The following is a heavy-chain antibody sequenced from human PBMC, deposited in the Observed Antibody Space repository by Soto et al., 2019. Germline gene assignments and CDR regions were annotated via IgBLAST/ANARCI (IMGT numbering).Heavy chain of an antibody. D-gene: IGHD6-13*01. CDR1: GYTFTGYY. CDR3: ARVPGYGPHAFDI. J-gene: IGHJ3*02. CDR2: INPNSGST. Sequence: ASVKVSCKASGYTFTGYYMHWVRQAPGQGLEWMGWINPNSGSTSYAQKFQGWVTMTRDTSTSTVYMELSRLRSDDTAVYYCARVPGYGPHAFDIWGQGTMVTVSS. V-gene: IGHV1-2*04.